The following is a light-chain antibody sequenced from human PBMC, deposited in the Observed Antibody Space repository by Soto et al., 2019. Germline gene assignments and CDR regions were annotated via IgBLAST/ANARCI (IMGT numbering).Light chain of an antibody. Sequence: IVLTQSPGTLFLSPGERATLSCMASQSVSSSYLAWYQQKPGQAPRLLIYGASSRATGIPDRFSGSGSGTDFTLSISRLEPEDFAVYYCQQYGSSPRTFAQRTKVDVK. V-gene: IGKV3-20*01. CDR3: QQYGSSPRT. CDR1: QSVSSSY. J-gene: IGKJ1*01. CDR2: GAS.